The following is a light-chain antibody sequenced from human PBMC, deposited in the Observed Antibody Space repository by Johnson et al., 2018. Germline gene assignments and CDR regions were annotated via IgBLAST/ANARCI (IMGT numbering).Light chain of an antibody. CDR1: SSNIGNNY. V-gene: IGLV1-51*02. Sequence: QSVLTQPPSVSAAPGQKVTISCSGSSSNIGNNYVSWYQQLPGTAPKLLIYENNKRPSGIPDRFSGSKSGTSATLGITGLQTGAESDYYGGTWDSSLSAGNVFGSGTKVTGL. CDR3: GTWDSSLSAGNV. J-gene: IGLJ1*01. CDR2: ENN.